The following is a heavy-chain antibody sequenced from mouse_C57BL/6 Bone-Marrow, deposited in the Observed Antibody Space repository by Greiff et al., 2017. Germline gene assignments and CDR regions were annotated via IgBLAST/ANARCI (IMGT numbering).Heavy chain of an antibody. D-gene: IGHD1-1*01. CDR2: IYPRSGNT. J-gene: IGHJ3*01. CDR3: ARGDPHYCGSSPWFAY. CDR1: GYTFTSYG. Sequence: VQLQQSGAELARPGASVKLSCKASGYTFTSYGIRWVKQRTGQGLEWIGEIYPRSGNTYYNEKFKGKDTLTADKSSSTAYMELRSLTSEDSAVYYCARGDPHYCGSSPWFAYWGQGTLVTVSA. V-gene: IGHV1-81*01.